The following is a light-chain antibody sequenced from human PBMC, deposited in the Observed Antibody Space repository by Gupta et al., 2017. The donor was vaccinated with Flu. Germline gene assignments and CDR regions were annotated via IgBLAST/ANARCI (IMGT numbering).Light chain of an antibody. J-gene: IGKJ5*01. CDR3: QQRSDWIT. Sequence: PWDSATLSCRVSQSVGIFCACYQQTRDQAPRLLIYYASRRATDIPARFSGSESGTDFTLPIDVLEPEDFAVYYCQQRSDWITFGQGTRLEIK. CDR1: QSVGIF. V-gene: IGKV3-11*01. CDR2: YAS.